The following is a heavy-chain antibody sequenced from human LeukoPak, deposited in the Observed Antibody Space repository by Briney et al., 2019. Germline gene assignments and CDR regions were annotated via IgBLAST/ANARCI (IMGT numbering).Heavy chain of an antibody. D-gene: IGHD2-21*01. CDR2: IHNSGST. J-gene: IGHJ3*02. Sequence: PSETLSLTCTVSGGSISSSSYYWGWIRQPPGKGLEWIGTIHNSGSTYYSPSLKSRVTISVDTSKNQFSLKLSSVTAADTAVYYCARDIYCGGDCYPPYGAFDIWGQGTMVTVSS. CDR3: ARDIYCGGDCYPPYGAFDI. CDR1: GGSISSSSYY. V-gene: IGHV4-39*02.